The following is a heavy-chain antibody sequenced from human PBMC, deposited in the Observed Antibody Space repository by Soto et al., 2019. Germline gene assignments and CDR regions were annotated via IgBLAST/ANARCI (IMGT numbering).Heavy chain of an antibody. Sequence: SETLSLTCTVSGGSISSYYWSWIRQPPGKGLEWIGYIYYSGSTNYNPSLKSRVTISVDTSKNQFSLKLSSVTAADTAVYYCARGGLLWFGESDYYYYGMDVWGHGTTVTVYS. CDR2: IYYSGST. D-gene: IGHD3-10*01. V-gene: IGHV4-59*01. CDR3: ARGGLLWFGESDYYYYGMDV. CDR1: GGSISSYY. J-gene: IGHJ6*02.